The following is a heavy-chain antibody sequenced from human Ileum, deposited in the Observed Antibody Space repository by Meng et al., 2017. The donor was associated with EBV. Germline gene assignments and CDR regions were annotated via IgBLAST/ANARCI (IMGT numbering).Heavy chain of an antibody. CDR3: ARDGYSSGSD. D-gene: IGHD6-19*01. CDR2: IYNSGST. V-gene: IGHV4-61*08. J-gene: IGHJ4*02. CDR1: GGSVSSGGNY. Sequence: VQLQGSGPGLVKPSETLSLTCSVSGGSVSSGGNYWSWIRQPPGKGLEWIGYIYNSGSTNYNPSLKSRVTISVDTSKNQFSLKLSSVTAADMAVYYCARDGYSSGSDWGQGTLVTV.